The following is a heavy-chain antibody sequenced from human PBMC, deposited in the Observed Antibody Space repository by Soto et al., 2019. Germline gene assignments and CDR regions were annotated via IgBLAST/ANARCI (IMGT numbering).Heavy chain of an antibody. CDR1: GFTFSSYW. CDR2: IRQDGSEK. D-gene: IGHD3-16*01. J-gene: IGHJ4*02. Sequence: GWSLRLSCAASGFTFSSYWMSWVRQAPGKGLEWVANIRQDGSEKYYVDSVKGRFTISRDNAKNSLYLQMNSLRAEDTAVYYCAGEYPGRGDDYWGQGTLVTVSS. CDR3: AGEYPGRGDDY. V-gene: IGHV3-7*01.